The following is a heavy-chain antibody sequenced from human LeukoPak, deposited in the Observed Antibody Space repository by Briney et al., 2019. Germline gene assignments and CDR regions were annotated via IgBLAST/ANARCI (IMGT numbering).Heavy chain of an antibody. V-gene: IGHV1-2*02. CDR3: ARESGGYYYYYYMDV. J-gene: IGHJ6*03. CDR1: GYTFTGYY. Sequence: GASVKVSCKASGYTFTGYYMHWVRQAPGQGLEWMGWINPNSGGTNYAQKFQGRVTMTRDTSISTAYMELSRLRSDDTAVYYCARESGGYYYYYYMDVWGKGTTVTVSS. D-gene: IGHD3-16*01. CDR2: INPNSGGT.